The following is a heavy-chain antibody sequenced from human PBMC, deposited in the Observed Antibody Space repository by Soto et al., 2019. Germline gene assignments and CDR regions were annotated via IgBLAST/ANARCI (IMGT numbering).Heavy chain of an antibody. D-gene: IGHD3-16*01. Sequence: QVQLVQSGAEVKKPGSSVKVSCKASGGTFSSYTIDWVRQAPGQGLEWMGRIIPILGIANYAQQFQGRVTITADTSTRTSYMELSSLRSEYTAVSSCALIQPYDYSYYWGQRTMVTVSS. J-gene: IGHJ4*02. CDR2: IIPILGIA. V-gene: IGHV1-69*02. CDR3: ALIQPYDYSYY. CDR1: GGTFSSYT.